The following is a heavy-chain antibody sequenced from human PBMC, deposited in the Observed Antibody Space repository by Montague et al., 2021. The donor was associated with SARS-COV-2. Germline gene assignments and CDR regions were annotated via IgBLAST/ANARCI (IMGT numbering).Heavy chain of an antibody. J-gene: IGHJ4*02. CDR1: GGSVSGYY. CDR3: TRGIPLYRCDCSCRFWPSSFDY. CDR2: IHHSGTT. Sequence: SETLSLTCTVSGGSVSGYYWSWIRQPPGKGLEWIGDIHHSGTTNYNPSLKSRVTILVDTSKNQFSLKLSSLTAADTAMYYCTRGIPLYRCDCSCRFWPSSFDYWGQGTLVTVSS. V-gene: IGHV4-59*02. D-gene: IGHD2-21*02.